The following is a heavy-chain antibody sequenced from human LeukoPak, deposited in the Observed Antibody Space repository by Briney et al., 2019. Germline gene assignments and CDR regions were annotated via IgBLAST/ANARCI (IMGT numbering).Heavy chain of an antibody. D-gene: IGHD5-24*01. V-gene: IGHV3-23*01. CDR3: AKDEIDYYFAY. J-gene: IGHJ4*02. CDR1: GFTSSGYA. Sequence: GCLRLSCAASGFTSSGYAMGSGPEAPGEGLWWGSAISGSGGSTYSAGSVKGRFSISRDNSKNTLYLQMNSLRAEDTAVYYCAKDEIDYYFAYWGQGTLVTVSS. CDR2: ISGSGGST.